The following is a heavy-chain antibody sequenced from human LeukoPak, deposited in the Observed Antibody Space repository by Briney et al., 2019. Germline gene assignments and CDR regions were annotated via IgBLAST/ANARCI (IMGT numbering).Heavy chain of an antibody. CDR3: ARHRRYCSGGSCQKGFDP. CDR2: IYYSGST. CDR1: GGSISSYY. V-gene: IGHV4-59*08. Sequence: SETLSLTCTVSGGSISSYYWSWIRQPPGKGLEWIGYIYYSGSTNYNPSLKSRVTISVDTSKNQFSLKLSSVTAADTAVYYCARHRRYCSGGSCQKGFDPWGQGTLVTVSS. D-gene: IGHD2-15*01. J-gene: IGHJ5*02.